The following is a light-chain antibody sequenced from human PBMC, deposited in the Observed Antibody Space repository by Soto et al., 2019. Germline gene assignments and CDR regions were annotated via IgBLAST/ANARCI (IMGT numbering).Light chain of an antibody. Sequence: EIVLTQSPLSLPVTPGEPASISCRSSRNLLHSNGYYYLDWYLQKPGQSPQLLIYLGSNRASGVPDRFSGSGSGTDFTLTISRVEAEDVGVYFCAHGLATAFTFGGGTKVEIK. CDR2: LGS. CDR3: AHGLATAFT. J-gene: IGKJ4*01. V-gene: IGKV2-28*01. CDR1: RNLLHSNGYYY.